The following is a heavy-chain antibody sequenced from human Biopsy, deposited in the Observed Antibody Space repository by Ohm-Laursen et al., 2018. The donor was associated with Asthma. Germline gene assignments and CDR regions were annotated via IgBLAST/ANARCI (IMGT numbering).Heavy chain of an antibody. V-gene: IGHV3-30-3*01. J-gene: IGHJ4*02. Sequence: SLRLSCAASGRHFGSYNMHWARQAPGKGLEWVAVITFDGSTQYYGDSVKGRFTVSRDNSKNLLFLQMNSLTAEDTAVYHCAKDERSYYGSDSKYMQPVPLGDWGQGTLVIVSA. D-gene: IGHD2-21*01. CDR1: GRHFGSYN. CDR3: AKDERSYYGSDSKYMQPVPLGD. CDR2: ITFDGSTQ.